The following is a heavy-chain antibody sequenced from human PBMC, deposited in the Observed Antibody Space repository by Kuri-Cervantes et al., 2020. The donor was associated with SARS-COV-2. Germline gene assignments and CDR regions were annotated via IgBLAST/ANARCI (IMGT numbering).Heavy chain of an antibody. CDR2: IYHSGST. V-gene: IGHV4-38-2*01. CDR1: GYSISSGYY. Sequence: SQTLSLTCAVSGYSISSGYYWGWIRQPPGKGLEWIGSIYHSGSTYYNPSLKSRVTMSVDTSKNQFSLKLSSVTAADTAVYYCARVPRHICSSTSCYILGRGNYYYMDVWGKGTTVTVSS. J-gene: IGHJ6*03. CDR3: ARVPRHICSSTSCYILGRGNYYYMDV. D-gene: IGHD2-2*02.